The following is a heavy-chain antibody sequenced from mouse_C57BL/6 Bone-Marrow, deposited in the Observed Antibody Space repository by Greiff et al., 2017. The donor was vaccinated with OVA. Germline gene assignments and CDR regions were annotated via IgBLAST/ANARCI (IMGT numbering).Heavy chain of an antibody. D-gene: IGHD1-1*01. V-gene: IGHV1-15*01. CDR1: GYTFTDYE. Sequence: QVQLKQSGAELVRPGASVTLSCKASGYTFTDYEMHWVKQTPVHGLEWIGAIDPETGGTAYNQKFKGKAILTADKSSSTAYMELRSLTSEDSAVYYCTRDYYGSRDSYYYAMDYWGQGTSVTVSS. CDR2: IDPETGGT. J-gene: IGHJ4*01. CDR3: TRDYYGSRDSYYYAMDY.